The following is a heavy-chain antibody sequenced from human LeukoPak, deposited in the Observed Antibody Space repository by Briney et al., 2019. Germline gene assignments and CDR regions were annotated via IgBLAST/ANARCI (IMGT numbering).Heavy chain of an antibody. CDR3: ARSSYSDRSGYQFDN. CDR2: ISYTGST. CDR1: GGSISSYY. V-gene: IGHV4-59*08. J-gene: IGHJ4*02. D-gene: IGHD3-22*01. Sequence: SETLSLTCTVSGGSISSYYWTWIRQPPGRGLEWIGYISYTGSTNYNPSLKRRVTISLDTSKNQFSLKPSSVTAADTAVYYCARSSYSDRSGYQFDNWGQGTLVTVSS.